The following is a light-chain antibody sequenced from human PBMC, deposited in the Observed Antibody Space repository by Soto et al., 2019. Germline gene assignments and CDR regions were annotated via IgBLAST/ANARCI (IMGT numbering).Light chain of an antibody. Sequence: EVELTQSPGTLSLSPGERATLSCRASQSVSSSHLAWYQQKRGQAPRLLIYDTSTRATGIPDRFSGSGSGTDFTLTISRLEPEDFAVYHCQQYDSWTFGQGTKVEIK. V-gene: IGKV3-20*01. CDR1: QSVSSSH. J-gene: IGKJ1*01. CDR3: QQYDSWT. CDR2: DTS.